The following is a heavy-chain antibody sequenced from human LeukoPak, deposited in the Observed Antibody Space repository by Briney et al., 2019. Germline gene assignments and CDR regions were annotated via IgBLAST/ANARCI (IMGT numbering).Heavy chain of an antibody. Sequence: PGGSLRLSCAASGFTFSSYEMNWVRQAPGKGLEWVSYISSSDSTIYYADSVKGRFTISRDNAKNSLYLQMNSLRAEDTAVHYCARLGRVGATLDYWGQGTLVTVSS. J-gene: IGHJ4*02. CDR2: ISSSDSTI. V-gene: IGHV3-48*03. CDR1: GFTFSSYE. D-gene: IGHD1-26*01. CDR3: ARLGRVGATLDY.